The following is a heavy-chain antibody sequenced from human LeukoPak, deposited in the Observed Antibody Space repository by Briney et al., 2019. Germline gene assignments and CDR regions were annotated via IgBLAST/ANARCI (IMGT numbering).Heavy chain of an antibody. V-gene: IGHV1-8*03. CDR1: GYTFTSYD. J-gene: IGHJ4*02. CDR3: ARVAIDYGGNSDY. CDR2: MNPNSGNT. Sequence: ASVKVSCKASGYTFTSYDINWVRQATGQGLEWMGWMNPNSGNTGYAQKFQGRVTITRNTSISTAYMELSSLRSEDTAVYYCARVAIDYGGNSDYWGQGTLVTVSS. D-gene: IGHD4-23*01.